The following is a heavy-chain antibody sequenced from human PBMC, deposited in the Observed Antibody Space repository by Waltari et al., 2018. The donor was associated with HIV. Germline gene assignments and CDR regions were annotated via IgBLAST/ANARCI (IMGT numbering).Heavy chain of an antibody. CDR1: GFTFGNAW. D-gene: IGHD3-22*01. Sequence: EVQLVESGGGLVKPGGSLRLSCAASGFTFGNAWMTWVRQAPGKGLEWVGRIKSGTDGGKTDYAAPVKGRFTISRDDSKNTLYLQMNSLKHEDTAVYYCTTDPPPYYYDTSGEGYWGQGTLVTVSS. V-gene: IGHV3-15*01. CDR2: IKSGTDGGKT. CDR3: TTDPPPYYYDTSGEGY. J-gene: IGHJ4*02.